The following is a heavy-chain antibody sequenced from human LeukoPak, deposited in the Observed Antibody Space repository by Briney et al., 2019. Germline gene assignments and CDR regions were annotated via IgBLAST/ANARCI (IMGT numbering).Heavy chain of an antibody. CDR1: GFTFSSYS. J-gene: IGHJ4*02. CDR2: ISGSGGST. D-gene: IGHD2-21*02. V-gene: IGHV3-23*01. Sequence: GGSLRLPCAASGFTFSSYSMNWVRQAPGKGLEWVSAISGSGGSTYYADSVKGRFTISRDNSKNTLYLQMNSLRAEDTAVYYCAKAGCGGDCYPPYYFDYWGQGTLVTVSS. CDR3: AKAGCGGDCYPPYYFDY.